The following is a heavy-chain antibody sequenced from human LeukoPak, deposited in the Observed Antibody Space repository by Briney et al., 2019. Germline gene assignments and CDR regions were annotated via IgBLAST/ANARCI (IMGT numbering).Heavy chain of an antibody. CDR1: GFTFSNYW. J-gene: IGHJ4*02. Sequence: TGGSLRLSCAASGFTFSNYWMHWVRQDPGKGLVWVAVISYDGSNKYYADSVKGRFTISRDNSKNTLYLQMNSLRTEDTAVYYCARSPLYGSGSYYHDYWGQGTLVTVSS. CDR3: ARSPLYGSGSYYHDY. CDR2: ISYDGSNK. D-gene: IGHD3-10*01. V-gene: IGHV3-30*03.